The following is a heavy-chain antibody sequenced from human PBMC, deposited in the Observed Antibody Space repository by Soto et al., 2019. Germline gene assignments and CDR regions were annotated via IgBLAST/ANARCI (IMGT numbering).Heavy chain of an antibody. CDR2: ISSSSSYI. V-gene: IGHV3-21*01. Sequence: EVQLVESGGGLVKPGGSLRLSCAASGFTFSSYSMNWVRQAPGKGLEWVSSISSSSSYIYYADSVKGRFTISRDNAKNSLYLQMNSLRAEDTAVYSCASFIAAGRSNWFDPWGQGTLVTVSS. D-gene: IGHD6-13*01. CDR3: ASFIAAGRSNWFDP. J-gene: IGHJ5*02. CDR1: GFTFSSYS.